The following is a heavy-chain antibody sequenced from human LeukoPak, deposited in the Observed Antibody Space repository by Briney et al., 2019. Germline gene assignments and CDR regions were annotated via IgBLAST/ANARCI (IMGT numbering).Heavy chain of an antibody. D-gene: IGHD6-19*01. J-gene: IGHJ5*02. CDR3: ATQATSGWHFS. V-gene: IGHV1-2*02. CDR2: INPNSGGT. Sequence: EASVKVSCKASGYTFTGYYMHWVRQAPGQGPEWMGWINPNSGGTNYAQKFQGRVTMTRDTSLSTVYMELSRLRSDDTAAYYCATQATSGWHFSWGQGTLVTVSS. CDR1: GYTFTGYY.